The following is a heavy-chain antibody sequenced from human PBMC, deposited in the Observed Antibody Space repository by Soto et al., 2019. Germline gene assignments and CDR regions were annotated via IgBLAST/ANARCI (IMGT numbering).Heavy chain of an antibody. CDR3: ARLQTRYSSGWYYFDY. CDR2: IYYSGST. D-gene: IGHD6-19*01. V-gene: IGHV4-59*08. Sequence: SETLSLTCTVSSGSISTYYWSWIRQPPGKGLEWIGYIYYSGSTNYNPSLKSRVTISVDTSKNQFSLKLSSVTAADTAVYYCARLQTRYSSGWYYFDYWGQGTLVSVSS. CDR1: SGSISTYY. J-gene: IGHJ4*02.